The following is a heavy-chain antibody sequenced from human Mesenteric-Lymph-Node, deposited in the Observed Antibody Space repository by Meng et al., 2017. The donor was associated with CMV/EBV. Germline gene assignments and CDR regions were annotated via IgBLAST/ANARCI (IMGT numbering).Heavy chain of an antibody. J-gene: IGHJ5*02. V-gene: IGHV1-24*01. CDR1: GYTLSDLS. Sequence: ASVKVSCKVSGYTLSDLSMHWLRQAPGKGLEWMGGFDPEDGETIYAQKFQGRVTMTEDTSTDTAYMELSSLRSEDTAVYYCARGGIARVAGYWFDPWGQGTLVTVSS. CDR2: FDPEDGET. D-gene: IGHD6-19*01. CDR3: ARGGIARVAGYWFDP.